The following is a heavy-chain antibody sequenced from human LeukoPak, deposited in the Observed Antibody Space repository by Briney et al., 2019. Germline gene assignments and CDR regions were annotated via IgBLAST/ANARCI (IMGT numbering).Heavy chain of an antibody. CDR3: AKERLLWFGEPYNWFDP. CDR2: ISGSGGST. J-gene: IGHJ5*02. D-gene: IGHD3-10*01. V-gene: IGHV3-23*01. CDR1: GFTFSSYG. Sequence: GGTLRLSCAASGFTFSSYGMSWVRQAPGKGLEWVSAISGSGGSTYYADSVKGRFTISRDNSKNTLYLQMNSLRAEDTAVYYCAKERLLWFGEPYNWFDPWGQGTLVTVSS.